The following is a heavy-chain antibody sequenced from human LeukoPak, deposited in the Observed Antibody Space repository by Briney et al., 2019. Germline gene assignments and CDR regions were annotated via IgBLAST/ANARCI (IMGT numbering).Heavy chain of an antibody. CDR1: GFTFSNAW. D-gene: IGHD1-26*01. Sequence: GGSLRLSCAASGFTFSNAWMSWVRQAPGKGLEWVGRIKSKTDDGTTDYAAPVKGRFTISRDDSKNTLYLQMNSLKTEDTAVYYCTTGYSGSGDWGQGTLVTVSS. CDR2: IKSKTDDGTT. CDR3: TTGYSGSGD. V-gene: IGHV3-15*01. J-gene: IGHJ4*02.